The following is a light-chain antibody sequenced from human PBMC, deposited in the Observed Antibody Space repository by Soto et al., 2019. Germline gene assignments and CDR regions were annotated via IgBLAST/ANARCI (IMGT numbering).Light chain of an antibody. J-gene: IGKJ4*01. CDR1: QSVSTS. CDR2: GAF. Sequence: EIVMTQSPATLSLSPGERATLSCRASQSVSTSLAWYQQQPGQAPRLLIYGAFTRATGIPARFSGSGSGTEFTLTIASLQSEDFAMYYCQQYNDWPPRITFGGGTKVEIK. V-gene: IGKV3-15*01. CDR3: QQYNDWPPRIT.